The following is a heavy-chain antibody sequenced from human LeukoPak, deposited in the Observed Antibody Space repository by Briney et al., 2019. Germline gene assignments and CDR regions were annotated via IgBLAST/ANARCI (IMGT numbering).Heavy chain of an antibody. CDR3: ARAVSSGWPFDY. D-gene: IGHD6-19*01. V-gene: IGHV4-39*01. CDR2: IYYSGST. CDR1: GGSISSSSYY. J-gene: IGHJ4*02. Sequence: PSETLSLTCTVSGGSISSSSYYWGWIRQPPGKGQEWIGSIYYSGSTYYNPSLKSRVTISVDTSKNQFSLKLSSVTAADTAVYYCARAVSSGWPFDYWGQGTLVTVSS.